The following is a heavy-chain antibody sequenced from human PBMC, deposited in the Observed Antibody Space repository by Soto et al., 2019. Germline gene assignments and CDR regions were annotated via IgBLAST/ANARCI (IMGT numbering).Heavy chain of an antibody. D-gene: IGHD3-3*01. CDR2: IIPIPGIA. V-gene: IGHV1-69*02. J-gene: IGHJ5*02. CDR1: GGTFSSYT. Sequence: GASVKVSCKASGGTFSSYTISWVRQAPGQGLEWMGRIIPIPGIANYADSVKGRFTISRDNSKNTLYLQMNSLRAEDTAVYYCAKTFYDFWSGYQNWFDPWGQRTLVTVSS. CDR3: AKTFYDFWSGYQNWFDP.